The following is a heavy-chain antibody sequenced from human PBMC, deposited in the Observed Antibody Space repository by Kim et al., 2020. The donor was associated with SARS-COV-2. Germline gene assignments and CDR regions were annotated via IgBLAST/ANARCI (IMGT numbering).Heavy chain of an antibody. CDR1: GFTFSSYS. V-gene: IGHV3-48*02. CDR2: ISSSSSTI. D-gene: IGHD3-10*01. CDR3: ARDDLMVRGVIGWFDP. J-gene: IGHJ5*02. Sequence: GGSLRLSCAASGFTFSSYSMNWVRQAPGKGLEWVSYISSSSSTIYYADSVKGRFTISRDNAKNSLYLQMNSLRDEDTAVYYCARDDLMVRGVIGWFDPWGQGTLVTVSS.